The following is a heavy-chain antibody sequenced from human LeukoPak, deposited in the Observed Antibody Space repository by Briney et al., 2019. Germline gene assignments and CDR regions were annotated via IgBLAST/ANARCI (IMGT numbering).Heavy chain of an antibody. V-gene: IGHV4-38-2*02. CDR3: ARVVFWSGYYAPSHWFDP. Sequence: SETLYLTCTVSGYSISSGYYWGWIRQPPGKGVGWIGSISHSGGTYYNQSFKSRVSLSVDTSKTTFSLKLSSVTAADTAVYYCARVVFWSGYYAPSHWFDPWGQGTLVTVSS. CDR2: ISHSGGT. D-gene: IGHD3-3*01. J-gene: IGHJ5*02. CDR1: GYSISSGYY.